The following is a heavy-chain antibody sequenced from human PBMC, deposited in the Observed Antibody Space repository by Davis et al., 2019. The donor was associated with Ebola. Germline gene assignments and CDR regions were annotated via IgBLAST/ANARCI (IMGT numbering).Heavy chain of an antibody. CDR1: VITFSSYA. J-gene: IGHJ4*02. CDR3: ARGSIASY. Sequence: GESLKISCTDSVITFSSYAMTWVRQAPGKGLEWVSSISSDSDYIYYADSAKGRFTISRDNAKNSLYLQMNSLRAEDTAVYYCARGSIASYWGQGTLVTVSS. CDR2: ISSDSDYI. D-gene: IGHD6-6*01. V-gene: IGHV3-21*01.